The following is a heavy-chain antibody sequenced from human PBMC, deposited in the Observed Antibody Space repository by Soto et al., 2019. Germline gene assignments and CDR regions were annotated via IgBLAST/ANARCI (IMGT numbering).Heavy chain of an antibody. CDR3: ARENDPYGFDL. CDR1: GYSFDSSA. CDR2: IGSGDT. Sequence: QVQLVQSETTQEKPGASVKVSCEAFGYSFDSSASSWVRQAPGQGLEWMGRIGSGDTKYAQKLQGRVTMTTDTSTNTAYMELRSLRSDDTALYYCARENDPYGFDLWGQGTMVTVSS. V-gene: IGHV1-18*01. J-gene: IGHJ3*01.